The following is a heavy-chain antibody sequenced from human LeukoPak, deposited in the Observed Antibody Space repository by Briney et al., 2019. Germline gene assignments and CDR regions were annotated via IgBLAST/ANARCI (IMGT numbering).Heavy chain of an antibody. CDR3: ASKRSSSSWYEWFDP. Sequence: GASVKVSCKASGYTFTSYDINWVRQATGQGLEWMGWMNPNSGNTGYAQKFQGRVTMTRDTSISTAYMELSRLRSDDTAVYYCASKRSSSSWYEWFDPWGQGTLVTVSS. J-gene: IGHJ5*02. V-gene: IGHV1-8*01. CDR1: GYTFTSYD. D-gene: IGHD6-13*01. CDR2: MNPNSGNT.